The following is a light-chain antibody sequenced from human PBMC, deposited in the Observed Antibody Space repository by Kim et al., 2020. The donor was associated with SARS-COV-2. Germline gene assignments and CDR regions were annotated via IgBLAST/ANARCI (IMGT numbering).Light chain of an antibody. Sequence: EIVMTQTPAALSVSPGEGVTLSCRASQRINNNLAWYHQKPGQVPRLVIYGASTRATGIPARFSGSGSGTEFTLTISSLQPEDSAVYYCQQYYLWPRTFGVGTKVDIK. J-gene: IGKJ4*02. V-gene: IGKV3-15*01. CDR1: QRINNN. CDR2: GAS. CDR3: QQYYLWPRT.